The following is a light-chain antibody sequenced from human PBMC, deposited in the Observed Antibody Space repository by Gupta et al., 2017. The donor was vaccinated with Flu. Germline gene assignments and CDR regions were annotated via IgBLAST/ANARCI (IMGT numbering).Light chain of an antibody. CDR2: AAS. J-gene: IGKJ4*01. V-gene: IGKV1-39*01. CDR3: QQSYSTPLT. Sequence: DIQMPQSPSSLSASVGDGVTITCRSSQSIATYLIWYQQKPGKAPKLLIYAASSLQSGVPSRFSGSGSGTDFTLTISSLQPEDFATYYCQQSYSTPLTFGGGIKVEIK. CDR1: QSIATY.